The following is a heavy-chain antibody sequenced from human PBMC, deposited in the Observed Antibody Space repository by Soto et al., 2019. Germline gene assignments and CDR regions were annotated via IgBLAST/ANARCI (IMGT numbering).Heavy chain of an antibody. CDR1: GYTFTGYY. Sequence: QVQLVQSGAEVKKPGASVKVSCKASGYTFTGYYMHWVRQAPGQGLEWMGWINPNSGGTNYAQKFQGWVTMTRDTSISTAYMELSRLRSDDTAVYYCARDPRYCSSTSCSPTPYYMDVWGKGTTVTVSS. J-gene: IGHJ6*03. CDR3: ARDPRYCSSTSCSPTPYYMDV. CDR2: INPNSGGT. V-gene: IGHV1-2*04. D-gene: IGHD2-2*01.